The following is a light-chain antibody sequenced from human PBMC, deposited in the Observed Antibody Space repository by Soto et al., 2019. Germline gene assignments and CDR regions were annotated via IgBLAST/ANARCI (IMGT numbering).Light chain of an antibody. V-gene: IGKV3-15*01. Sequence: EIVLTQSSCTLSWSPGERATLSCRPSQSVRSNLAWYQQKPGQAPRLLIYGASTRATGIPARISGSGSGTEFTLTISTLQSEDFALYFCQQYNNWPSITFGQGTRLEIK. CDR3: QQYNNWPSIT. CDR2: GAS. J-gene: IGKJ5*01. CDR1: QSVRSN.